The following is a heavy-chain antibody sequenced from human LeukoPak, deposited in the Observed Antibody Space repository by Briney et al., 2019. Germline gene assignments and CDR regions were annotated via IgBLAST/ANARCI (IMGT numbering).Heavy chain of an antibody. J-gene: IGHJ4*02. Sequence: GGSLRLSCAASGFSFSISAKSWVRQAPGKGLEWVSAISDSGAGTYYADSVKGRFTISRDNSKDALYLQMNSLRAEDTAVYYCAKDPRHDYWGQGTLVTVSS. CDR2: ISDSGAGT. V-gene: IGHV3-23*01. CDR1: GFSFSISA. CDR3: AKDPRHDY.